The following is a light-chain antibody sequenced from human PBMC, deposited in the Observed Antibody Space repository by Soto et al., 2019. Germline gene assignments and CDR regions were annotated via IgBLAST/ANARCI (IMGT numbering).Light chain of an antibody. Sequence: DIQMTQSPSSLSASLGDRVTITCQASQHIRNNLNWHQQKPGKAPQLLIYAASNLQSGVPSRFSGSGSGTDFTLTITSLQPEDFKTYYCQQSYSYPITFGQGTRLEIK. J-gene: IGKJ5*01. V-gene: IGKV1-39*01. CDR3: QQSYSYPIT. CDR2: AAS. CDR1: QHIRNN.